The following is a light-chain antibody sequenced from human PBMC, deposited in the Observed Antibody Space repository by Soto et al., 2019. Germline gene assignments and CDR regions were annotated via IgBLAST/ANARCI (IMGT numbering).Light chain of an antibody. CDR1: QSLVYSDGNTY. V-gene: IGKV2-30*01. J-gene: IGKJ1*01. CDR2: KFS. CDR3: MLGTHWPPT. Sequence: DVVMTQSPLSLPVTLGQPASISCRSSQSLVYSDGNTYLNWFQQRPGQSQRRLMYKFSNRHSGVPDRLSGSGTGSDFRLQISRVEAEDVGVYYCMLGTHWPPTFGQGTKVEIK.